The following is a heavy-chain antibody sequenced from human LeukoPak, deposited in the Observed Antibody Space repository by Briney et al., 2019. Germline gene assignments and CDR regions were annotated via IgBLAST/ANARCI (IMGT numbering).Heavy chain of an antibody. CDR3: AKGVDTVVTSGAFDI. D-gene: IGHD4-23*01. J-gene: IGHJ3*02. V-gene: IGHV3-7*03. Sequence: SGGSLRLSCAASGFTFSNFWMSWVRQAPGKGLEWVANIKQDGSETYHVDSVKGRFTISRDNAKNSLYLQMNSLRAEDMALYYCAKGVDTVVTSGAFDIWGQGTMVTVSS. CDR1: GFTFSNFW. CDR2: IKQDGSET.